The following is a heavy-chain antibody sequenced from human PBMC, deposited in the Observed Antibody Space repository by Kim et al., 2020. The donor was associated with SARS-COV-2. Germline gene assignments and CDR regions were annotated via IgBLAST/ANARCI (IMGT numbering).Heavy chain of an antibody. CDR1: GFTFSDYY. CDR3: ARADYGDYKPYYYYGMDV. CDR2: IRSSGSTI. V-gene: IGHV3-11*04. D-gene: IGHD4-17*01. J-gene: IGHJ6*02. Sequence: GGSLRLSCAASGFTFSDYYMSWIRQAPGKGLEWVSYIRSSGSTIYYADSVKGRFTISRDNAKNSLYLQMNSLRAEDTAVYYCARADYGDYKPYYYYGMDVWGQGATVTVSS.